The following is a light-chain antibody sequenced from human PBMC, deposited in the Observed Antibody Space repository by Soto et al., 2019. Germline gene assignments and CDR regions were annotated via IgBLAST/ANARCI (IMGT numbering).Light chain of an antibody. CDR1: QSVTSSY. J-gene: IGKJ1*01. Sequence: EIVLTQSPGTLSLSPGERATLSCRASQSVTSSYLAWYQQKPGQAPRLLIYGVSSRATGIPDRFSGSGSGTDFTLTISRLEPEDFAVYHCQQYGSSSWTFGQGTKVEIK. CDR3: QQYGSSSWT. CDR2: GVS. V-gene: IGKV3-20*01.